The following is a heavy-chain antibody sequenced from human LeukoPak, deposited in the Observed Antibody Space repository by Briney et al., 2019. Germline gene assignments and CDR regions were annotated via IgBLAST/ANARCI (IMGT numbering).Heavy chain of an antibody. J-gene: IGHJ4*02. D-gene: IGHD6-13*01. CDR3: ERTDSSSCDY. V-gene: IGHV3-30*03. Sequence: PGGSLRLSCAASGFTFSSYGMHWVRQTPGKGLEWVAVISYDGSNKYYADSVKGRFTISRDNSKNSLYLQMNSLRAEDTAVYYCERTDSSSCDYWGQGTLVTVSS. CDR2: ISYDGSNK. CDR1: GFTFSSYG.